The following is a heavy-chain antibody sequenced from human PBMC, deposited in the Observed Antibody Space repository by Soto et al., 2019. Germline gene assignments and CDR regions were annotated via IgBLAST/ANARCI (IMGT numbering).Heavy chain of an antibody. CDR2: IYYSGNS. J-gene: IGHJ5*01. Sequence: QLHLQESGPGPVKPSETLSLTCTVSGGSITSSSYYWGWIRQPPGKGLEWIGSIYYSGNSYYNPSLKSRVTISVDTSKNPFSLKLSSVTAADTALYYCARQGGATAGISFDSWGQGTLVTVSS. V-gene: IGHV4-39*01. CDR1: GGSITSSSYY. CDR3: ARQGGATAGISFDS. D-gene: IGHD6-13*01.